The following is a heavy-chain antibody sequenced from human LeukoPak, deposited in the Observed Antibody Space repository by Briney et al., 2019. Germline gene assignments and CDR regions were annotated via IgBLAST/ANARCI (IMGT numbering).Heavy chain of an antibody. J-gene: IGHJ3*02. CDR1: GYTLTELS. V-gene: IGHV1-24*01. Sequence: ASVKVSCKVSGYTLTELSMHWVRQAPGKGLEWMGGFDPEDGETIYAQKFQGRVTMTEDTSTDTAYMELSSLRSEDTAVYYCATGGRETNWNDEAPAFDIWGQGTMLTVSS. D-gene: IGHD1-20*01. CDR2: FDPEDGET. CDR3: ATGGRETNWNDEAPAFDI.